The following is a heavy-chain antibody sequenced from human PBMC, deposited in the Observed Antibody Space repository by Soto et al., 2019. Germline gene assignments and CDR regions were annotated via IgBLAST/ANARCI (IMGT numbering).Heavy chain of an antibody. CDR2: ISGSGTTT. CDR3: ASDPYYYASDY. D-gene: IGHD3-10*01. V-gene: IGHV3-11*01. Sequence: RLSCAASGFSFSAQYMTWIRQAPGKGLEWVSYISGSGTTTHYTDSVKGRFTVSRDNAKNSVYLQMNSLRAEDTAVYYCASDPYYYASDYWGQGTLVTV. CDR1: GFSFSAQY. J-gene: IGHJ4*02.